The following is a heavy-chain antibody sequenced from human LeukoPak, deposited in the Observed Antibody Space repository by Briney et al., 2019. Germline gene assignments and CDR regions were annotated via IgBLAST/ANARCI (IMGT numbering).Heavy chain of an antibody. Sequence: PSETLSLTCTVSGGSISHYYWTWIRQPAGKGLEWIGRVYSTGSTNYNPSLQNRVTLSVDTSKNQFSLRLASVTAADTAVYYCARVLEYYDSSGYRGDYFDYWGPGILVTVSS. CDR3: ARVLEYYDSSGYRGDYFDY. D-gene: IGHD3-22*01. CDR2: VYSTGST. J-gene: IGHJ4*02. CDR1: GGSISHYY. V-gene: IGHV4-4*07.